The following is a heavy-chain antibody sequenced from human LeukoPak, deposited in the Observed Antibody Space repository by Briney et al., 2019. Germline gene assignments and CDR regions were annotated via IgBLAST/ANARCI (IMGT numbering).Heavy chain of an antibody. CDR3: ARSYTVADQLDY. Sequence: PGGSLRLSCAASGFTFSTYAMNWVRQAPGKGLEWVSSISSTSISIYFADSVKGRFTVSRDNAKNSLYLQMSSLRTEDTAVYYCARSYTVADQLDYWGQGTLVTVSS. CDR2: ISSTSISI. CDR1: GFTFSTYA. D-gene: IGHD2-2*01. V-gene: IGHV3-21*01. J-gene: IGHJ4*02.